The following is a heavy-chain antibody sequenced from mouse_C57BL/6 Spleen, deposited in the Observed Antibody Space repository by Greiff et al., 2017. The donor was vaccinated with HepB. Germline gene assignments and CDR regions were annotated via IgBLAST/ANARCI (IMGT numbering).Heavy chain of an antibody. CDR1: GFTFSSYA. J-gene: IGHJ3*01. CDR2: ISDGGSYT. V-gene: IGHV5-4*01. CDR3: ERDERRKRWFAY. Sequence: EVQVVESGGGLVKPGGSLKLSCAASGFTFSSYAMSWVRQTPEKRLEWVATISDGGSYTYYPDNVKGRFTISRDNAKNNLYLQMSHLKTEDTAMYDCERDERRKRWFAYWGQGTLVTVSA.